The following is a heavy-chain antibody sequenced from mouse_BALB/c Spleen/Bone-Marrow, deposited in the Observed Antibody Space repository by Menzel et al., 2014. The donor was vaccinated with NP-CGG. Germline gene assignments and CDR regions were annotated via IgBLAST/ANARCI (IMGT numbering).Heavy chain of an antibody. Sequence: QVQLQQSGAELVRPGASVKLSCKASGYTFTSYWINWVKQRPGQGLEWIGNIYPSDSYTNYNQKFKDKATLTVDKSSSTPYWHLSRPPSKASAVYSFPTGAYWAQGTLFTFSA. CDR2: IYPSDSYT. CDR1: GYTFTSYW. V-gene: IGHV1-69*02. D-gene: IGHD4-1*01. CDR3: PTGAY. J-gene: IGHJ3*01.